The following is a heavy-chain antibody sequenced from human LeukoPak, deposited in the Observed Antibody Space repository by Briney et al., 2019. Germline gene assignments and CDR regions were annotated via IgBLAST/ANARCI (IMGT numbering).Heavy chain of an antibody. CDR2: IYYSGST. J-gene: IGHJ4*02. V-gene: IGHV4-59*08. D-gene: IGHD5-18*01. Sequence: SETLSLTCTVSGGSISSYYWSWIRQPPGKGLEWIGYIYYSGSTNYNPSLKSRVTISVDTSKNQFSLKLSSVTTADTAVYYCARQEGYSYGFFPFDYWGQGTLVTVSS. CDR3: ARQEGYSYGFFPFDY. CDR1: GGSISSYY.